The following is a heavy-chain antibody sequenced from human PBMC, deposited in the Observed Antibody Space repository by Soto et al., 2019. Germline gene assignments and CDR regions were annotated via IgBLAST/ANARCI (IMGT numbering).Heavy chain of an antibody. D-gene: IGHD6-19*01. CDR1: GYSITAGVYY. CDR3: ARMYSSGSGWFHP. Sequence: LQESGPGLVKLSETLSRTCFVSGYSITAGVYYGSWIRHHPGKGLEWIGSFYSSGSIIYNPSLRSRVSISGDTSSNQFSMSLTSVTAADTARYYCARMYSSGSGWFHPWGQGTLVTVSS. V-gene: IGHV4-31*03. J-gene: IGHJ5*02. CDR2: FYSSGSI.